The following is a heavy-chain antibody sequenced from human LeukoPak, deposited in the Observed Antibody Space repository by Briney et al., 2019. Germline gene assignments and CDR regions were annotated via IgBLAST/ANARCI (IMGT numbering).Heavy chain of an antibody. Sequence: GGSLRLSCAASGFTFSSYEMNWVRQAPGKGLEWVSYISSSGSTIYYADSVKGRFTISRDNAKNSLYLQMNSLRAEDTAVYYCARALLECCSSTSCHFGVAFDYWGQGTLVTVSS. D-gene: IGHD2-2*01. J-gene: IGHJ4*02. CDR3: ARALLECCSSTSCHFGVAFDY. CDR1: GFTFSSYE. V-gene: IGHV3-48*03. CDR2: ISSSGSTI.